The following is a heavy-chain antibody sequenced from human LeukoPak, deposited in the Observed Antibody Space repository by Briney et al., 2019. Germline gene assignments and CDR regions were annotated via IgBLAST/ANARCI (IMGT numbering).Heavy chain of an antibody. D-gene: IGHD3-16*01. CDR2: INHSGST. Sequence: SETLSLTCAVYGGSFSGYYWSWIRQPPGKGLEWIGEINHSGSTNYNPPLKSRVTISVDTSKNQFSLKLSSVTAADTAVYYCARTRGRIMITFGGVHFDYWGQGTLVTVSS. CDR1: GGSFSGYY. J-gene: IGHJ4*02. CDR3: ARTRGRIMITFGGVHFDY. V-gene: IGHV4-34*01.